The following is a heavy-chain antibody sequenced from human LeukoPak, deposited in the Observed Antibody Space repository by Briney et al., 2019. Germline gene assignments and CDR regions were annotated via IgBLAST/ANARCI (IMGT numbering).Heavy chain of an antibody. Sequence: KPSQTLSLTCTVSGGSISNSGYYWSWIRQPPGKGLEWIGYVYHSGNTYYNPSLKSRVTISVDTSKNQFSLKLSSVTAADTAVYYCARSYWGSWSPFDYWGQGTLVTVSS. V-gene: IGHV4-30-2*01. J-gene: IGHJ4*02. CDR3: ARSYWGSWSPFDY. CDR1: GGSISNSGYY. CDR2: VYHSGNT. D-gene: IGHD6-13*01.